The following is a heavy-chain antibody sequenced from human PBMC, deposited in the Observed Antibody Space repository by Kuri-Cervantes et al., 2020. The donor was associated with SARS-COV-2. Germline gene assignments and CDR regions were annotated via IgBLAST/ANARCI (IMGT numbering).Heavy chain of an antibody. V-gene: IGHV3-30-3*01. CDR1: GSTFSSYA. CDR3: ARDGTARRIDY. Sequence: GESLKISCAASGSTFSSYAMHWVRQAPGKGLEWVAVISYDGSNIYYADSVKGRFTISRDNSKNTLYLQMNSLRAEDTAVYYCARDGTARRIDYWGQGTLVTVSS. J-gene: IGHJ4*02. D-gene: IGHD6-13*01. CDR2: ISYDGSNI.